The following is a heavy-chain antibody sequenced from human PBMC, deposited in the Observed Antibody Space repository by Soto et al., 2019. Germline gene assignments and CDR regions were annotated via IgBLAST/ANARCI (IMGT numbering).Heavy chain of an antibody. CDR3: ARRGTLDS. Sequence: GGSLRLSCAASGFTFSSFEMNWVRQAPGKGLEWVSYISSDGTTIYYADSVKGRFTISRDNAKNSLFLQINSLRAGDTAVYFCARRGTLDSWGQGTLVTVSS. CDR1: GFTFSSFE. V-gene: IGHV3-48*03. CDR2: ISSDGTTI. D-gene: IGHD1-1*01. J-gene: IGHJ4*02.